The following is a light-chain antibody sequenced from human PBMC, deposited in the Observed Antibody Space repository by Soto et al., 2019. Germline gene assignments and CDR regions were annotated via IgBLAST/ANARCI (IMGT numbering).Light chain of an antibody. V-gene: IGKV2-28*01. CDR3: MQALQTPYT. CDR1: QSLLHSDGYNY. J-gene: IGKJ2*01. Sequence: DIVMTQSPLSLPVTPGEPASISCRSSQSLLHSDGYNYLDWYLQKPGQSPQVLIYFGFNRASGVPDRVSGSGSGTYFTLRISRVEAEDVGIYYCMQALQTPYTFGQGTKVEIK. CDR2: FGF.